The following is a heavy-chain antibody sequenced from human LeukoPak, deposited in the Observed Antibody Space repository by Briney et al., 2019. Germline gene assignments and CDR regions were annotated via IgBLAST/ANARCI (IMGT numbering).Heavy chain of an antibody. D-gene: IGHD3-22*01. CDR1: GFTFSSYG. Sequence: GGSLRLSCAASGFTFSSYGMHWVRQAPGKGLEWVAVISYDGSNKYYADSVKGRFTISRDNSKNTLYLQMNSLRAEDTAVYYCARNYDRDAFDIWGQGTMVTVSS. CDR2: ISYDGSNK. CDR3: ARNYDRDAFDI. J-gene: IGHJ3*02. V-gene: IGHV3-30*03.